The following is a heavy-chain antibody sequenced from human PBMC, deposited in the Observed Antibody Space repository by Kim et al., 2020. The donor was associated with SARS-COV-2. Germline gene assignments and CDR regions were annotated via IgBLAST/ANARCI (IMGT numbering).Heavy chain of an antibody. CDR3: AGGEGSSYFDY. CDR1: GFIVSQKF. D-gene: IGHD3-16*01. V-gene: IGHV3-53*01. CDR2: IYVSGTT. Sequence: GGSLRLSCAASGFIVSQKFISWVRQAPGKGLEWVSIIYVSGTTYYSDSVKGRFTISRDDSRNMVSLQMSSLRVDDTAVYYCAGGEGSSYFDYWGQGTLATVSA. J-gene: IGHJ4*02.